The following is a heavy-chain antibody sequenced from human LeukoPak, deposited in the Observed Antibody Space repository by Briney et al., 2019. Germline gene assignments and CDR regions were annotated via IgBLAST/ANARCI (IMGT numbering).Heavy chain of an antibody. CDR1: GGSISSSSYY. CDR2: IYYSGST. J-gene: IGHJ4*02. V-gene: IGHV4-39*01. Sequence: SETLSLTCTVSGGSISSSSYYWGWIRQPPGKGLEWIGSIYYSGSTYYNPSLKSRVTISVDTSKNQFSLKLTSVTAADTAVHYCARGDGSGTLYFDYWGQGALVTVTS. D-gene: IGHD3-10*01. CDR3: ARGDGSGTLYFDY.